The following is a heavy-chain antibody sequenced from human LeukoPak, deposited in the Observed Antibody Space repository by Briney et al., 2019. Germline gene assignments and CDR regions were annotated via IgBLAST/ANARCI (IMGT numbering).Heavy chain of an antibody. CDR1: GFMLSRYW. J-gene: IGHJ4*02. CDR3: AREGVVTASSYYFDY. D-gene: IGHD2-21*02. Sequence: GGSLRLSCAGSGFMLSRYWMSWVRQAPGKELEWVANIKQDGSEKYYVGSVKGRFTISRDNAKNSLYLQMNRLRAEDTAVYYCAREGVVTASSYYFDYWGQGTLVSVSS. CDR2: IKQDGSEK. V-gene: IGHV3-7*01.